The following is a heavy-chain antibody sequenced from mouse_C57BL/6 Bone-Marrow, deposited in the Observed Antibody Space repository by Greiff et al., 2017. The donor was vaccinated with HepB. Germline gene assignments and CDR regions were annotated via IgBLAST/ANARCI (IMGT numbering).Heavy chain of an antibody. CDR1: GYTFTSYG. V-gene: IGHV1-81*01. CDR2: IYPRSGNT. Sequence: VMLQQSGAELARPGASVKLSCKASGYTFTSYGISWVKQRTGQGLEWIGEIYPRSGNTYYNEKFKGKATLTADKSSSTAYMELRSLTSEDSAVYFCARSFFDYWGQGTTLTVSS. J-gene: IGHJ2*01. CDR3: ARSFFDY.